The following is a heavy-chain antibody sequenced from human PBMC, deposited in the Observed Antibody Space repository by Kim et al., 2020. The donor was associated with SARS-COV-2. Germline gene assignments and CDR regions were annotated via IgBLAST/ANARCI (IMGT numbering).Heavy chain of an antibody. CDR2: INTNTGNP. Sequence: ASVKVSCKASGYTFTSYAMNWVRQAPGQGLEWMGWINTNTGNPTYAQGFTGRFVFSLDTSVSTAYLRISSLKAEDTAVYYCARIRPDSSGYYYYYYGMDVWGQGTTVTVSS. D-gene: IGHD3-22*01. CDR1: GYTFTSYA. J-gene: IGHJ6*02. CDR3: ARIRPDSSGYYYYYYGMDV. V-gene: IGHV7-4-1*02.